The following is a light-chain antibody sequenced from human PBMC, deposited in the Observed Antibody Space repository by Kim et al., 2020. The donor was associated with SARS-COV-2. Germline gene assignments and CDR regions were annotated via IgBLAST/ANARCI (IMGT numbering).Light chain of an antibody. CDR1: QSLLHSIGYND. Sequence: DIVMTQSPLSLPVTPGEPASISCRSSQSLLHSIGYNDLDWYLQKPGQSPQLLIYLGSNRASGVPDRFSGSGSGTDFTLKISRVEAEYVGVYYCMQALQTQLTFGGGTKVDIK. J-gene: IGKJ4*01. CDR2: LGS. CDR3: MQALQTQLT. V-gene: IGKV2-28*01.